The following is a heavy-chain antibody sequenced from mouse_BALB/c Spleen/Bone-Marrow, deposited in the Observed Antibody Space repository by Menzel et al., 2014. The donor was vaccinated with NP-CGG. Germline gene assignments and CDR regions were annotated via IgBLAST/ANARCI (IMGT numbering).Heavy chain of an antibody. J-gene: IGHJ4*01. CDR3: ARYPDYYGSSYAMDY. Sequence: EVKLMESGPELVKPGASVKMSCKASGYTFTSYVMHWVKQKPGQGLEWIGYINPYNDGTKYNEKFKGKATLTSDKSFSTAYMELSSLTSEDSAVYYCARYPDYYGSSYAMDYWGQGTSVTVSS. CDR2: INPYNDGT. V-gene: IGHV1-14*01. D-gene: IGHD1-1*01. CDR1: GYTFTSYV.